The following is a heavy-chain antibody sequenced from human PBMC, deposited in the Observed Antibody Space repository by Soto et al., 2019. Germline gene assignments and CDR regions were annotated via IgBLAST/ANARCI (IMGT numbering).Heavy chain of an antibody. V-gene: IGHV3-30*18. J-gene: IGHJ6*02. CDR1: GFTFSSYG. D-gene: IGHD5-18*01. CDR2: ISDDGTNK. CDR3: AKERYGQLWLEDYGLDV. Sequence: QVQLVESGGGVVQPGRSLRLSCAASGFTFSSYGIQWVRQAPGKGLEWVALISDDGTNKYYADSVKGRFTISRDNSKNPVYLQMTSRGAEDRVVYPCAKERYGQLWLEDYGLDVGGQGTTVTVSS.